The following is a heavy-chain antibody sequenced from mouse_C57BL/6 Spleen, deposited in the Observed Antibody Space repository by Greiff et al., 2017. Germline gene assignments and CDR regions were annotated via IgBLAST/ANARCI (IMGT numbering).Heavy chain of an antibody. CDR1: GFTFTAYY. CDR3: ARYKRGSYAMDD. J-gene: IGHJ4*01. V-gene: IGHV7-3*01. Sequence: VKLMESGGGLVQPGGSLSLSCAASGFTFTAYYMSWVRQPPGQALEWLGFIRNKANGYTTEYSASVKGRFTISRDNSQSILYLQMNALRAEDSATYYCARYKRGSYAMDDWGQGTSVTGSS. CDR2: IRNKANGYTT.